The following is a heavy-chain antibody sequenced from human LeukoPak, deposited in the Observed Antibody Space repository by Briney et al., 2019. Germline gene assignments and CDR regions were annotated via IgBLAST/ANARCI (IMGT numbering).Heavy chain of an antibody. CDR1: GFTFDDYA. V-gene: IGHV3-9*01. Sequence: GRSLRLSCAASGFTFDDYAMHWVRQAPGKGLEWVSGIDWNSNTIQYADSLKGRFTISRDNAKNSLSLQMNSLRVEDTALYYCARGLRWGTAVTGPVDSWGQGTLVTVSS. CDR2: IDWNSNTI. D-gene: IGHD3-16*01. J-gene: IGHJ4*02. CDR3: ARGLRWGTAVTGPVDS.